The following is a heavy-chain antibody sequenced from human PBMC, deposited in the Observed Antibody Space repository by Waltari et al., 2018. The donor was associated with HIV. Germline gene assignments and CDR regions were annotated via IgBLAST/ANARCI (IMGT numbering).Heavy chain of an antibody. CDR1: VESFRRFH. Sequence: QVHLQQWGTRLLKPSETLSPTCAVYVESFRRFHWTWIRPSPGQGWEWIGDINHSGVTNYNPSLKSRVAISADASKNQFSLSLSSVTAADTAVYYCARRDDGLRFNYNGNWFDPWGQGTLVTVS. D-gene: IGHD1-1*01. CDR3: ARRDDGLRFNYNGNWFDP. CDR2: INHSGVT. V-gene: IGHV4-34*01. J-gene: IGHJ5*02.